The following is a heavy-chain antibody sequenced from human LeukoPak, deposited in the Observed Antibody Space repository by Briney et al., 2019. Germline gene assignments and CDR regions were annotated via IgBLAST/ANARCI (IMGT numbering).Heavy chain of an antibody. V-gene: IGHV3-23*01. J-gene: IGHJ4*02. CDR1: GGSISSGGYY. CDR2: ISGSGGST. Sequence: ETLSLTCTVSGGSISSGGYYWSWVRQAPGKGLEWVSAISGSGGSTYYADSVKGRFTISRDNSKNTLYLQMNSLRAEDTAVYYCAKDLDYYDSSGLDYWGQGTLVTVSS. D-gene: IGHD3-22*01. CDR3: AKDLDYYDSSGLDY.